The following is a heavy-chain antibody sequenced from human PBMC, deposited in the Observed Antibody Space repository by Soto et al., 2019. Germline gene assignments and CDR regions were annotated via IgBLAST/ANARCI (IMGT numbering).Heavy chain of an antibody. CDR1: GASISSGGSS. J-gene: IGHJ6*02. CDR2: IYHSGIT. Sequence: QLQLQESGSGLVKPSQTLSLTCAVSGASISSGGSSWSWIRQAPGTGLEWIGYIYHSGITNYNPSLKSGVTISVDKSQNQFSLSLSFVTAADTAVYYCARGLAVRGSYGLDVWGQGTTVTVSS. D-gene: IGHD3-10*01. V-gene: IGHV4-30-2*01. CDR3: ARGLAVRGSYGLDV.